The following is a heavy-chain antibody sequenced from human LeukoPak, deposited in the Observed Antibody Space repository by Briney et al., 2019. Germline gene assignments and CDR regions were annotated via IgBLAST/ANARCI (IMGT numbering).Heavy chain of an antibody. Sequence: ASVKVSCRASGYTFTDYYIFWVRQAPGQGLEWMGWINPNSGGTNYAQKFQGRVTMTRDTSISTAYMELNRLRSDDTAMYYCAREIDYGSDPVAWFDPWGQGTLVTVSS. CDR3: AREIDYGSDPVAWFDP. CDR2: INPNSGGT. CDR1: GYTFTDYY. D-gene: IGHD3-10*01. J-gene: IGHJ5*02. V-gene: IGHV1-2*02.